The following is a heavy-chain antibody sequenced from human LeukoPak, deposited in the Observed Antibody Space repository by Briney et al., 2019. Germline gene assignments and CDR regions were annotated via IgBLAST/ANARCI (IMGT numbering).Heavy chain of an antibody. Sequence: GGSLRLSCAASGFTFSSYSMNWVRQAPGKGLEWVSSISSSSSYIYYADSVKGRFTISRDNAKNSLYLQMNSLRAEDTAVYYCARDRGGSYLGGFDYWAREPWSPSPQ. CDR3: ARDRGGSYLGGFDY. CDR1: GFTFSSYS. CDR2: ISSSSSYI. D-gene: IGHD1-26*01. J-gene: IGHJ4*02. V-gene: IGHV3-21*01.